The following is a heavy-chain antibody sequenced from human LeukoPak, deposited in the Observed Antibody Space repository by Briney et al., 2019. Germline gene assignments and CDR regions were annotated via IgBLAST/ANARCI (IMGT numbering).Heavy chain of an antibody. CDR2: LYHPDST. J-gene: IGHJ6*03. CDR3: ARQYDSYFYYYLVL. V-gene: IGHV4-38-2*01. CDR1: GYPINNAYY. D-gene: IGHD2-2*01. Sequence: PSETLSLTCGVSGYPINNAYYWVWIRQPPGKGLEWIGSLYHPDSTYYNPSLKSRVTMSVDTSRNQFSLRLSFVTAADTAVYYRARQYDSYFYYYLVLWGTGTTVTVSS.